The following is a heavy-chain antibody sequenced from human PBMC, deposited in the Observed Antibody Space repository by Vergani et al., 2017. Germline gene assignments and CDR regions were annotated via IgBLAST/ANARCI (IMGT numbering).Heavy chain of an antibody. CDR3: ARAAAGTEYYCYMDV. V-gene: IGHV3-30-3*01. CDR2: ISYDGSNK. Sequence: QVQLVESGGGVVQPGRSLRLSCAASGFTFSSYAMHWVRQAPGKGLEWVAVISYDGSNKYYADSVKGRFTISRDNSKNTLYLQMNSLRAEDTAVYYCARAAAGTEYYCYMDVWGKGTTVTVSS. CDR1: GFTFSSYA. J-gene: IGHJ6*03. D-gene: IGHD6-13*01.